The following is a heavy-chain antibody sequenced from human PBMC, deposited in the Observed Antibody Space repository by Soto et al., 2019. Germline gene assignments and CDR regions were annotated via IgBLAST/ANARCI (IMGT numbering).Heavy chain of an antibody. CDR1: GFTFSTYA. CDR3: AKTQGFFDV. CDR2: ITGSGGTT. V-gene: IGHV3-23*01. J-gene: IGHJ4*02. Sequence: PGGSLRLSCAASGFTFSTYAMTWVRQAPGKGLEWVSIITGSGGTTNYAESVQGRFTISRDNSKNTLYLQMNSLRAEDTAVYYCAKTQGFFDVWGQGTLVTVS.